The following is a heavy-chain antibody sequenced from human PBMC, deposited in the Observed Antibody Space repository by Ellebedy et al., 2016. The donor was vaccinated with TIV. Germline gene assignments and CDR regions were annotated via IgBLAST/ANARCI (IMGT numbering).Heavy chain of an antibody. D-gene: IGHD3-9*01. J-gene: IGHJ6*03. Sequence: ASVKVSCKASGGTFSSYAISWVRQAPGQGLEWMGGIIPILGIANYAQKFQGRVTITADKSTSTAYMELSSLRSEDTAVYYCARDKSSDILTGYYRYYCYYYMDVWGKGTTVTVAS. CDR1: GGTFSSYA. V-gene: IGHV1-69*10. CDR3: ARDKSSDILTGYYRYYCYYYMDV. CDR2: IIPILGIA.